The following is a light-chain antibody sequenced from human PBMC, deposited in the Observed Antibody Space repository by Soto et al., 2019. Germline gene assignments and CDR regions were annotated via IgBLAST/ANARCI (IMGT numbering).Light chain of an antibody. Sequence: QAVVTQPASVSGSPGQSITISCTGTSSDVGSHNLVSWYQQHPGQAPKLMIYEVSKRPLGVSARFSASKSGNTASLTISGLQAEDEADYYCRSYGGSRAVFGGGTQLTVL. CDR1: SSDVGSHNL. J-gene: IGLJ7*01. CDR3: RSYGGSRAV. V-gene: IGLV2-23*02. CDR2: EVS.